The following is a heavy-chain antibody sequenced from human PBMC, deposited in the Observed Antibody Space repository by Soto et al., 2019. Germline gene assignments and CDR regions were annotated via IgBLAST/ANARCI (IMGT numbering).Heavy chain of an antibody. CDR1: GGSISSGCYY. V-gene: IGHV4-31*03. D-gene: IGHD5-12*01. Sequence: TLSLTCTVSGGSISSGCYYWTWIRQHPEKGLEWIAYIYYSGITYYNPSLRSRLTISVDLSKNQCSLNLTSVTAADTAVYYCARGGDVVAKKYYFDYWGQGALVTVSS. CDR2: IYYSGIT. J-gene: IGHJ4*02. CDR3: ARGGDVVAKKYYFDY.